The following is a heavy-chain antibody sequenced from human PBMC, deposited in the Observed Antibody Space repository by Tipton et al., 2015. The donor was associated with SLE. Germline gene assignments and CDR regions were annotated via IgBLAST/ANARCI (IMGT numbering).Heavy chain of an antibody. J-gene: IGHJ3*02. D-gene: IGHD3-16*01. CDR1: DGSIRSNNYY. Sequence: TLSLTCTVSDGSIRSNNYYWSWIRQPPGKGLEWIGYIYYSGSTNYNPSLKSRVTISVDTSKNQFSLKLSSVTAADTAVYYCAREKGDAYPNLVAFDIWGQGTMVTVSS. V-gene: IGHV4-61*01. CDR3: AREKGDAYPNLVAFDI. CDR2: IYYSGST.